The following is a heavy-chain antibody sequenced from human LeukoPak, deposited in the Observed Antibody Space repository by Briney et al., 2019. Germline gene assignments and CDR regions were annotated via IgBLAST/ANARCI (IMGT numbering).Heavy chain of an antibody. J-gene: IGHJ4*02. D-gene: IGHD3-3*01. CDR2: IKQDGSEK. V-gene: IGHV3-7*01. Sequence: GGSLRLSCAASGFTFSSYWMTWVRQAPGKGLGWVANIKQDGSEKSYVDSVKGRFTISRDNAKNSLYLQMNSLRAEDTAVYYCARMLDFWSGPDYWGQGTLVTVSS. CDR3: ARMLDFWSGPDY. CDR1: GFTFSSYW.